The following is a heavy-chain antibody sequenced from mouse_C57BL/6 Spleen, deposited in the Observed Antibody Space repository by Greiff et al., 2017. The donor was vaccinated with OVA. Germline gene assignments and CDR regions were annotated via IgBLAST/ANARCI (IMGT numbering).Heavy chain of an antibody. CDR3: ARGEERWLPYYFDY. J-gene: IGHJ2*01. CDR1: GYTFTSYG. CDR2: IYPRSGNT. V-gene: IGHV1-81*01. Sequence: QVQLKESGAELARPGASVKLSCKASGYTFTSYGISWVKQRTGQGLEWIGEIYPRSGNTYYNEKFKGKATLTADKSSSTAYMELRSLTSEDSAVYFCARGEERWLPYYFDYWGQGTTLTVSS.